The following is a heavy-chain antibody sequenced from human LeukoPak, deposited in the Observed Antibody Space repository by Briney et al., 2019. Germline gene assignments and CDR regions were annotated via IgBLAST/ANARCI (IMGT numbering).Heavy chain of an antibody. J-gene: IGHJ5*02. CDR3: ARCTWYCSSSSCPTNWFDP. CDR1: GYSFTSYW. V-gene: IGHV5-51*01. Sequence: GESLKISCKASGYSFTSYWIGWVRQMPGKGLEWMGIIYPGDSDTRYSPSFQGQVTISADKSISTAYLQWSSLKASDTAMYYCARCTWYCSSSSCPTNWFDPWGQGTLVTVSS. D-gene: IGHD2-2*01. CDR2: IYPGDSDT.